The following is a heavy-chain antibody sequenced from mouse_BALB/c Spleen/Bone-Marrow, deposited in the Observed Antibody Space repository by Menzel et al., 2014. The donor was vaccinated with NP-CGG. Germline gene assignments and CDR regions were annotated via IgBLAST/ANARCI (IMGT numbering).Heavy chain of an antibody. J-gene: IGHJ2*01. CDR2: IYPYNGGT. V-gene: IGHV1S29*02. CDR3: ARLGRDY. Sequence: EVQLQQSGLELVKPGASVKISCKASGYTFTDYNMHWVKQSHGRSLEWIGYIYPYNGGTGYNQKFKSKATLTVDNSSSTAYMELRSLTSEDSAVYYCARLGRDYWGQGTTLTVSS. D-gene: IGHD4-1*01. CDR1: GYTFTDYN.